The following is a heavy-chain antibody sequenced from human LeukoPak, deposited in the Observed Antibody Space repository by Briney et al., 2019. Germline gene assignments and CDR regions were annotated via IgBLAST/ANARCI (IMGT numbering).Heavy chain of an antibody. CDR3: ARGSRGYSYG. Sequence: SETLSLTCSVSDGSINSYYWSWIRQPPGKGLEWIGYIYYSASTNYNPSLKSRVTISVDTSNNQFSLKLSSVTAADTAVYYCARGSRGYSYGWGQGTLVTVSS. CDR1: DGSINSYY. CDR2: IYYSAST. D-gene: IGHD5-18*01. V-gene: IGHV4-59*01. J-gene: IGHJ4*02.